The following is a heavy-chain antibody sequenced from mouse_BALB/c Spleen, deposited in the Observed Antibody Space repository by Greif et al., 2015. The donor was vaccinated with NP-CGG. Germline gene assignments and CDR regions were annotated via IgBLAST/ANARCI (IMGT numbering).Heavy chain of an antibody. J-gene: IGHJ3*01. CDR3: ARDYYGNPFAY. V-gene: IGHV14-3*02. CDR2: IDPANGNT. CDR1: GFNIKDTY. D-gene: IGHD2-1*01. Sequence: VQLQQSGAELVKPGASVKLSCTASGFNIKDTYMHWVKQRPEQGLEWIGRIDPANGNTKYDPKFQGKATITADTSSNTAYLQLSSLTSEDTAVYYCARDYYGNPFAYWGQGTLVTVSA.